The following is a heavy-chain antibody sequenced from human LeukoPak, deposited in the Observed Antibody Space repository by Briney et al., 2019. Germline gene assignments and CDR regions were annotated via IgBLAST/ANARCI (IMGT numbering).Heavy chain of an antibody. CDR1: GFTFINYA. CDR2: ISGSGGST. Sequence: GGSLRLSCATSGFTFINYAMSWVRQAPGKGLEWVSAISGSGGSTYYADSVKGRFTISRDNSKNTLYLQMNSLRAEDTAVYYCAKVLGSRYTPGVPWGQGTMVTVSS. D-gene: IGHD1-14*01. J-gene: IGHJ3*01. V-gene: IGHV3-23*01. CDR3: AKVLGSRYTPGVP.